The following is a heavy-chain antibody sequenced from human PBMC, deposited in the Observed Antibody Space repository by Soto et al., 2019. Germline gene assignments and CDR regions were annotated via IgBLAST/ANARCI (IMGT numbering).Heavy chain of an antibody. CDR1: GFTFSSYW. CDR2: INSDGSST. Sequence: GGSLRLSCAASGFTFSSYWMHWVRQAPGKGLVWVSRINSDGSSTSYADSVKGRFTISRDNAKNTLYLQMNSLRAEDTAVYYCAREDGSGWVNYFDCWGQGTLVTVSS. V-gene: IGHV3-74*01. D-gene: IGHD6-19*01. CDR3: AREDGSGWVNYFDC. J-gene: IGHJ4*02.